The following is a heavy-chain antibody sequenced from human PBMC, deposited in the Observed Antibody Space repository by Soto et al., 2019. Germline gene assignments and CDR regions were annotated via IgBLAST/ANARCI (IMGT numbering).Heavy chain of an antibody. CDR1: GFTFSSYW. Sequence: PGGSLRLSCAASGFTFSSYWMSWVRQAPGKGLEWVANIKQDGSEKYYVDSVKGRFTISRDNAKNSLYLQMNSLRAEDTAVYYCARDDSSGWYSGYYYYGMDVWGQGTTVTVSS. D-gene: IGHD6-19*01. CDR3: ARDDSSGWYSGYYYYGMDV. V-gene: IGHV3-7*05. CDR2: IKQDGSEK. J-gene: IGHJ6*02.